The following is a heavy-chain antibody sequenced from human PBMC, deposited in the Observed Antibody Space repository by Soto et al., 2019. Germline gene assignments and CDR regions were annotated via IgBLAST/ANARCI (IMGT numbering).Heavy chain of an antibody. D-gene: IGHD2-2*01. Sequence: QVQLVQSGAEVKKPGSSVKVSCKAPGGTFSSYAISWVRQAPGQGIEWMGGIIPISGTANYAQKFQGRVTITADESTSTAYMELSSLRSEDTAVYYCARSQGSSTSLEIYYYYYYGMDVWGQGTTVTVSS. J-gene: IGHJ6*02. CDR3: ARSQGSSTSLEIYYYYYYGMDV. V-gene: IGHV1-69*01. CDR2: IIPISGTA. CDR1: GGTFSSYA.